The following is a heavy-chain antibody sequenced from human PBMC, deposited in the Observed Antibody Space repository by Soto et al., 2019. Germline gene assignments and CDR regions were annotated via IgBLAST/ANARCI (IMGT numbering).Heavy chain of an antibody. D-gene: IGHD4-4*01. CDR3: AREKGYSRALDY. CDR1: GASISSGDYF. Sequence: SETLSLTCTVSGASISSGDYFWSWIRQSPGKGLQWIGYIYDSGSSYYNPSLKSRVTMSVDTSKNQFSLKLSSVTAADTAVYYCAREKGYSRALDYWGQGTVVTVSS. CDR2: IYDSGSS. J-gene: IGHJ4*02. V-gene: IGHV4-30-4*01.